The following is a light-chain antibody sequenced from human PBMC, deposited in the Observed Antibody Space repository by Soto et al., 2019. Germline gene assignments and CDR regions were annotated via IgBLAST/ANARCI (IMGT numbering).Light chain of an antibody. CDR3: QQYYSFGT. J-gene: IGKJ4*01. Sequence: AIRMTQSPSSFSASTGDRVTITCQASQGISSYLAWYQQKPGKAPKLLIYAASTLQSGVPSRFSGSGSGTDFTLTISCLQSEDFATYYCQQYYSFGTFGGGTKVEIK. CDR1: QGISSY. CDR2: AAS. V-gene: IGKV1-8*01.